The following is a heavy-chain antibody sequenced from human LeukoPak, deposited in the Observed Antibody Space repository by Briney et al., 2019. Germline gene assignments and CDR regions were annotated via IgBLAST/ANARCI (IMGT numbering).Heavy chain of an antibody. V-gene: IGHV4-34*01. CDR3: TMGGPAVAVPGDY. Sequence: PSETLSLTCAVYGGSFSGYWWSRIRQFPDKGLEWIGEINHSGTTNYNPSLKSRVTISVDLSNDQFSLKLSSVTAADTAVYYCTMGGPAVAVPGDYWGQGSLVTVSS. CDR1: GGSFSGYW. CDR2: INHSGTT. J-gene: IGHJ4*02. D-gene: IGHD6-19*01.